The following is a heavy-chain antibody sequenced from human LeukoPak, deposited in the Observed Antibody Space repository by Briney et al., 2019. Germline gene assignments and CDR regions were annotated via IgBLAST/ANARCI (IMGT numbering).Heavy chain of an antibody. CDR2: INQSGST. J-gene: IGHJ4*02. CDR1: GGSFSGYY. Sequence: SETLSLTCAVYGGSFSGYYWSWIRQPPEKGLEWIGEINQSGSTNYNPSLKSRVTISVDASKNQFSLELRSVTAADTAVYYCARDGRGYGDYNYFDYWGQGTLVTVSS. D-gene: IGHD4-17*01. CDR3: ARDGRGYGDYNYFDY. V-gene: IGHV4-34*01.